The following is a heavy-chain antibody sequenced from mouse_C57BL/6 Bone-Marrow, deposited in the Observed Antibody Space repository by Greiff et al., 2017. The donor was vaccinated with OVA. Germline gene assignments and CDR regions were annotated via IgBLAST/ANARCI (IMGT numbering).Heavy chain of an antibody. J-gene: IGHJ4*01. V-gene: IGHV5-4*01. CDR2: ISDGGSYT. Sequence: EVKLMESGGGLVKPGGSLKLSCAASGFTFSSYAMSWVRQTPEKRLEWVATISDGGSYTYYPDNVKGRFTISRDNAKNNLYLQMSHLKSEDTAMYYGAREAYDGYYEGYAMDYWGQGTSVTVSS. CDR3: AREAYDGYYEGYAMDY. D-gene: IGHD2-3*01. CDR1: GFTFSSYA.